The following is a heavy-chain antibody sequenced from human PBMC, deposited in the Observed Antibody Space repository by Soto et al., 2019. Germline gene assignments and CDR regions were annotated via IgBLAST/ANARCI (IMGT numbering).Heavy chain of an antibody. CDR2: INHSGST. CDR1: GGSFSGYY. J-gene: IGHJ6*03. Sequence: SETLSLTCAVYGGSFSGYYWSWIRQPPGKGLEWIGEINHSGSTNYNPSLKSRVTISVDTSKNQFSLKLSSVTAADTAVYYCAREGQDIVVVPADYYYYMDVWGKGTTVTVSS. D-gene: IGHD2-2*01. CDR3: AREGQDIVVVPADYYYYMDV. V-gene: IGHV4-34*01.